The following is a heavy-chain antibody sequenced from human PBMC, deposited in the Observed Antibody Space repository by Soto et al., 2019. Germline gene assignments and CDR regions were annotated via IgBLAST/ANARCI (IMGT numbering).Heavy chain of an antibody. D-gene: IGHD3-22*01. V-gene: IGHV4-4*02. CDR1: XDSVSSSHX. CDR2: IYHSGSS. J-gene: IGHJ4*02. CDR3: ARGAFHYDDNGFSPFNY. Sequence: TLSLTCTVXXDSVSSSHXXXWVRQPPGKGLEWIGEIYHSGSSHDNPSLKGRVTLSMDKSKNQFSLKLTSVTAADAAVYYCARGAFHYDDNGFSPFNYWGQGTLVTVSS.